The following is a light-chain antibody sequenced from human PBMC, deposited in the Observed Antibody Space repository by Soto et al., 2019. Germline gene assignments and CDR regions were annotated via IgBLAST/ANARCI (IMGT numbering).Light chain of an antibody. J-gene: IGLJ1*01. CDR1: RSDVGAYNY. CDR3: SSFTSRFTSV. V-gene: IGLV2-14*01. CDR2: EVT. Sequence: QSALTQPASVSGSPGQSIAISCTGTRSDVGAYNYVSWYQQHPGKAPKLMISEVTNRPSGVSDRFSGSKSGNTASLTISGLQAEEEADSCCSSFTSRFTSVFATGTKVTVL.